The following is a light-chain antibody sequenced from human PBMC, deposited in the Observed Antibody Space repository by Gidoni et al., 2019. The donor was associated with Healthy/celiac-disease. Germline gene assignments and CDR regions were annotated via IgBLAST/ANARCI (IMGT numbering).Light chain of an antibody. CDR2: QAS. Sequence: SYELTQPPSVSVSPGQTASITCSGDKLGEKYACWYQQKPGQSPVLVIYQASKRPSGIPERFSGSNSGNTATLTISGTQAMDEADYYCQAWDSSTAVVFGGGTKLTVL. J-gene: IGLJ2*01. CDR3: QAWDSSTAVV. CDR1: KLGEKY. V-gene: IGLV3-1*01.